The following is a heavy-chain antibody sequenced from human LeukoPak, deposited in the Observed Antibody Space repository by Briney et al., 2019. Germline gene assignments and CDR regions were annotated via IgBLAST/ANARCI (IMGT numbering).Heavy chain of an antibody. CDR1: GFTSSSYW. CDR2: INTDGSST. V-gene: IGHV3-74*01. J-gene: IGHJ3*02. D-gene: IGHD4-23*01. Sequence: GGSLRLSCAASGFTSSSYWMHWVRQAPGKGLVWVSRINTDGSSTSYADSVKGRFTISRDNAKNTLYLQMNSLRAEDTAVYYCARGFTIDYGGTPGAFDIWGQGTMVTVSS. CDR3: ARGFTIDYGGTPGAFDI.